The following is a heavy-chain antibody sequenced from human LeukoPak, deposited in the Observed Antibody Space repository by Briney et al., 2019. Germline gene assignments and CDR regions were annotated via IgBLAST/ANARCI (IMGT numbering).Heavy chain of an antibody. CDR2: IYSGGST. D-gene: IGHD3-22*01. CDR3: ARRAGDYSHPYDY. CDR1: GFIVSSNC. V-gene: IGHV3-53*01. Sequence: GGSLRLTCVASGFIVSSNCMSWVRQAPGKGLEWVSFIYSGGSTYYADSVKGRFTISRDNSKNTLYLQMNSLRAEDTAVYYCARRAGDYSHPYDYWGQGTLVTVSS. J-gene: IGHJ4*02.